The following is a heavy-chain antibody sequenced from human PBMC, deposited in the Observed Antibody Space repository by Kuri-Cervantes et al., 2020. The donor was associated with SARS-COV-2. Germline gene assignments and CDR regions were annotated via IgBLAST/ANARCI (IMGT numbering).Heavy chain of an antibody. J-gene: IGHJ4*02. D-gene: IGHD6-25*01. CDR3: AKGGGLAAAHHFDY. Sequence: SLKISCAASGFTFDDYAMHWVRQAPGKGLEWVSGISWNSGSIGYADSVKGRFTISRDNAKNSLYLQMNSLRAEDTAVYYCAKGGGLAAAHHFDYWGQGTLVTVSS. CDR2: ISWNSGSI. CDR1: GFTFDDYA. V-gene: IGHV3-9*01.